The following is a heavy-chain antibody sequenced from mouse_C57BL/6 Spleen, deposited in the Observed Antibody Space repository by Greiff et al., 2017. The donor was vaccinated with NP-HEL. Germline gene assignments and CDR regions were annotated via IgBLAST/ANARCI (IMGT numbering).Heavy chain of an antibody. CDR3: ARGYYGRDYYAMDY. D-gene: IGHD1-1*01. V-gene: IGHV5-17*01. J-gene: IGHJ4*01. CDR2: ISSGSSTI. CDR1: GFTFSDYG. Sequence: DVQLVESGGGLVKPGGSLKLSCAASGFTFSDYGMHWVRQAPEKGLEWVAYISSGSSTIYYADTVKGRFTISRDNAKNTLFLQMTSLRSEDTAMYYCARGYYGRDYYAMDYWGQGTSVTVSS.